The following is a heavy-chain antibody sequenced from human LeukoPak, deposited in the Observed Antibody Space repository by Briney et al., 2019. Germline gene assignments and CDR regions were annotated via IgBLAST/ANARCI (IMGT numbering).Heavy chain of an antibody. CDR1: GGSLSTGGYY. CDR3: ARFHTSGYYRHFDF. CDR2: IYYSGST. D-gene: IGHD3-22*01. J-gene: IGHJ4*02. V-gene: IGHV4-31*03. Sequence: SETLSVTCTVSGGSLSTGGYYWRWIRQHPGTGLEWIAYIYYSGSTYYNPSLKSRVTISVDTSKNQFSLKLSSVTAADTAVYYCARFHTSGYYRHFDFWGQGTLVTVSS.